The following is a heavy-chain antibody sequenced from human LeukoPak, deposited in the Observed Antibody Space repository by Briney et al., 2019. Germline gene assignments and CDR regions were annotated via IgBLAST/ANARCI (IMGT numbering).Heavy chain of an antibody. CDR3: ARDLKPDGSGSYYKSWDNDY. CDR1: GFTFSSYA. D-gene: IGHD3-10*01. J-gene: IGHJ4*02. Sequence: GGSLRLSCAASGFTFSSYAMSWVRQAPGKGLEWVANIKQDGSEKYYVDPVKGRFTISRDNAKNSLYLQMNSLRAEDTAVYYCARDLKPDGSGSYYKSWDNDYWGQGTLVTVSS. V-gene: IGHV3-7*01. CDR2: IKQDGSEK.